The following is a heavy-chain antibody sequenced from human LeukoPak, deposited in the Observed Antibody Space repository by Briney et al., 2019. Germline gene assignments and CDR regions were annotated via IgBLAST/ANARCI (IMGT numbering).Heavy chain of an antibody. Sequence: WVRQAPGKGLEWVSLISGDGGSTYYADSVKGRFTISRDNSKNSLYLQMNSLRTEDTALYYCAKDKWYYDSSGCDYWGQGTLVTVSS. J-gene: IGHJ4*02. CDR3: AKDKWYYDSSGCDY. CDR2: ISGDGGST. D-gene: IGHD3-22*01. V-gene: IGHV3-43*02.